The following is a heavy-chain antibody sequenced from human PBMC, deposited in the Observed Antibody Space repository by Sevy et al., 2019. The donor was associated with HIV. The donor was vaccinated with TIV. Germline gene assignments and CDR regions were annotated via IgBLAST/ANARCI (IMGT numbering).Heavy chain of an antibody. CDR1: EIAFSNYA. V-gene: IGHV3-23*01. CDR2: ISASGRYT. CDR3: AKGYCSGGSCPRDYYYYGMDV. D-gene: IGHD2-15*01. Sequence: WGSLRLSCAASEIAFSNYAMSWVRQAPGKGLEWVSAISASGRYTYYADSVEGRFTISRDNSRNTVYVQMTSLRAEDTAVYYCAKGYCSGGSCPRDYYYYGMDVWGQGTTVTVSS. J-gene: IGHJ6*02.